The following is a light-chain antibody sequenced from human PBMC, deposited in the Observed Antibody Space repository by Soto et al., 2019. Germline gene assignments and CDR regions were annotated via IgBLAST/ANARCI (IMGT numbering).Light chain of an antibody. CDR3: QQYGSSP. V-gene: IGKV3-20*01. CDR1: QSVSSSY. CDR2: GAS. J-gene: IGKJ5*01. Sequence: ESVLIQSPSTLSLPPGERATLAFRSSQSVSSSYLAWYQQKPGQAPRLLIYGASSRATGIPDRFSGSGSGTDFTLTISRLEPEDFAVYYCQQYGSSPFGQGTRLEI.